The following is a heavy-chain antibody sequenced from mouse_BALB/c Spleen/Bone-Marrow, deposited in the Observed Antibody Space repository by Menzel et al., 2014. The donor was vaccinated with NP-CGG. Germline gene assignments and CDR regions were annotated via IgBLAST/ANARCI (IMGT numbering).Heavy chain of an antibody. Sequence: EVQRVESGGDLVKPGGSLKLSCAASGFTFSSYGMSWVRQIPDKRLEWVATISSGGSYTFYPDSVKGRFTISRDNAKNTPNLQMTSLKSEDAAMYYCARRRDYDYFDYWGQGTTLTVSS. V-gene: IGHV5-6*01. CDR1: GFTFSSYG. CDR3: ARRRDYDYFDY. D-gene: IGHD2-4*01. J-gene: IGHJ2*01. CDR2: ISSGGSYT.